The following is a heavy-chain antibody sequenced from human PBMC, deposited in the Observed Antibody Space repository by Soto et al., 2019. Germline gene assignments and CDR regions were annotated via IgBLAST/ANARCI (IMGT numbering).Heavy chain of an antibody. D-gene: IGHD1-26*01. Sequence: PGGSLRLSCAASAFTFTNYAMSWVRQAPGKGLEWVSAISSGGNTYYADSVKGRFTISRDNSKKTLFLQMNSLRAEDTAVYYCGKGTQWELHLDYWGQGTLV. CDR2: ISSGGNT. CDR1: AFTFTNYA. V-gene: IGHV3-23*01. J-gene: IGHJ4*02. CDR3: GKGTQWELHLDY.